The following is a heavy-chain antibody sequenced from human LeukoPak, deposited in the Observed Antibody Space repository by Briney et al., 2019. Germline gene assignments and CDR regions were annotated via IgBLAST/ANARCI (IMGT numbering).Heavy chain of an antibody. CDR2: INPNSGGT. CDR1: GYTFTGYY. CDR3: ARKGEFSYYYGMDV. V-gene: IGHV1-2*04. D-gene: IGHD3-3*01. J-gene: IGHJ6*02. Sequence: GASVKVSCKASGYTFTGYYMHWVRQAPGQGLEWMGWINPNSGGTNYAQKFQGWVTMTRDTSISTACMELSRLRSDDTAVYYCARKGEFSYYYGMDVWGQGTTVTVSS.